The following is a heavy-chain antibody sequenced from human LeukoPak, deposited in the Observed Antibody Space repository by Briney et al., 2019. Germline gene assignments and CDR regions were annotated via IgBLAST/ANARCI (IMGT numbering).Heavy chain of an antibody. D-gene: IGHD4-23*01. Sequence: ASVKVSCKASGYTFTGYYMHWVRQAPGQGLEWMGRINPNSGGTNYAQKFQGRVTMTRDTSISTAYMELSRLRSDDTAVYYCARDLKDLGYGGNSGFDYWGQGTLVTVSS. J-gene: IGHJ4*02. CDR1: GYTFTGYY. V-gene: IGHV1-2*06. CDR2: INPNSGGT. CDR3: ARDLKDLGYGGNSGFDY.